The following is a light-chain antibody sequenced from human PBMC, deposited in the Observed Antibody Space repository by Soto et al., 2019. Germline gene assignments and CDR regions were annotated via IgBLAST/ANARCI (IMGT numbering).Light chain of an antibody. CDR2: HAS. V-gene: IGKV1-5*01. CDR3: QQYNNWPPIT. Sequence: DIQMTQAPSTLSASVGDRVTITCRASQSISTWLTWYQQKPGTAPKVLIYHASNLQSGVPSRFSGSGSGTEFTLTISSLQSEDFAVYYCQQYNNWPPITFGQGTRLEIK. CDR1: QSISTW. J-gene: IGKJ5*01.